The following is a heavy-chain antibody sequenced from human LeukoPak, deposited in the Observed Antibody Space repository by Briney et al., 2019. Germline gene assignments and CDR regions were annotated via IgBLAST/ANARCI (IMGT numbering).Heavy chain of an antibody. CDR3: AREGGQWLVSDY. V-gene: IGHV3-30*04. CDR2: ISYDGNNK. J-gene: IGHJ4*02. D-gene: IGHD6-19*01. Sequence: GGSLRLSCAASGLTFSSSAMHWVRQAPGKGLEWVAVISYDGNNKYYADSVKGRFTISRDNSKNTLYLQMNSLRTEDTAIYYCAREGGQWLVSDYWGQGTLVTVSS. CDR1: GLTFSSSA.